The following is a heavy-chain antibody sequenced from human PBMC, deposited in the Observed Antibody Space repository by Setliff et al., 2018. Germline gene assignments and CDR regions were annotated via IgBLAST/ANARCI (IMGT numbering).Heavy chain of an antibody. D-gene: IGHD3-3*01. V-gene: IGHV3-7*03. J-gene: IGHJ6*04. CDR3: ARSYNFWSGPALDV. CDR1: GFTISNYW. Sequence: PGGSLRLSCAASGFTISNYWMAWVRQAPGKGLEWVADIRQDGTNKYYVDSVKGRFTISRDNAKNSLYLQMNSLRAEDTALYYCARSYNFWSGPALDVWGKGTTVTVSS. CDR2: IRQDGTNK.